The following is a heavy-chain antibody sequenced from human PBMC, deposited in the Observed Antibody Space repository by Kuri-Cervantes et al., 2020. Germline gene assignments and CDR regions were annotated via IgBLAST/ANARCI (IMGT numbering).Heavy chain of an antibody. CDR1: GFTFSSYW. Sequence: GKSLKISCAASGFTFSSYWMSWVRQAPGKGLEWVANIKQDGSEKYYVDSVKGRFTISRDNAKNSLYLQMNSLRAEDTAVYYCARGTIVVHQGGYWGQGTLVTVSS. CDR3: ARGTIVVHQGGY. D-gene: IGHD3-22*01. CDR2: IKQDGSEK. V-gene: IGHV3-7*01. J-gene: IGHJ4*02.